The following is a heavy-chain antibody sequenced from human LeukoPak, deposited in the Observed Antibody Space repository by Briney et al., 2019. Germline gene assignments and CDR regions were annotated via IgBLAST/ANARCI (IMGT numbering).Heavy chain of an antibody. V-gene: IGHV1-69*13. CDR2: IIPIFGTT. D-gene: IGHD2-21*01. CDR1: GGTFSSYT. Sequence: SVKVSCETSGGTFSSYTITWVRQAPGQGLEWMGGIIPIFGTTNYAQKFQGRVTITADESTSTAYMELSSLRSEDTAVYYCARGWQLGGDLGDAFDIWGQGTMVTVSS. J-gene: IGHJ3*02. CDR3: ARGWQLGGDLGDAFDI.